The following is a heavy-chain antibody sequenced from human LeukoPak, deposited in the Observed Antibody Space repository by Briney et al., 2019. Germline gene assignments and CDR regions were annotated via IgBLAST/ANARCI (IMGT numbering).Heavy chain of an antibody. J-gene: IGHJ3*02. V-gene: IGHV1-2*02. CDR1: LYTFTGYY. D-gene: IGHD1-26*01. CDR3: ARDGSYSAGAFDI. Sequence: GASVKVSCKASLYTFTGYYMHGVRQAPGQGLGWVGWINPNSGGTNYAQKFQGRVTMTRDTSISTAYMELSRLRSDDTAVYYCARDGSYSAGAFDIWGQGTMVTVSS. CDR2: INPNSGGT.